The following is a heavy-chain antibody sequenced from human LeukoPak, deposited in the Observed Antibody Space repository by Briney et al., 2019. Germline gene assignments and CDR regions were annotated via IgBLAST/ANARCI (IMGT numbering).Heavy chain of an antibody. Sequence: GGSLRLSCAASGFTFSSYGMHSVRQTPGKGLEWVTIIWSDGTNKYYADSVKGRFTISRDNSKNTLYLQMNSLRAEDTAVYYCARGSGSFSGGFDYWGQGTLVTVSS. CDR3: ARGSGSFSGGFDY. D-gene: IGHD1-26*01. CDR2: IWSDGTNK. J-gene: IGHJ4*02. CDR1: GFTFSSYG. V-gene: IGHV3-33*01.